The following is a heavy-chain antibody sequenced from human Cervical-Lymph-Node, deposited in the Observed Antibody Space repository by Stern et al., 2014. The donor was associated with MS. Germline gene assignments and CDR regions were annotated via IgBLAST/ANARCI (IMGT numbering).Heavy chain of an antibody. Sequence: VHLVESGGGLVQPGGSLKLSCVASGIIFSGTSMHWVRQASGKGLEWIGRIRSRANGQTTVYTASVKGRFTISRDDSKNTAYLQMNSLKTEDTAVYYCVSDGSGWRNWGQGTLVTVSS. CDR3: VSDGSGWRN. V-gene: IGHV3-73*01. CDR2: IRSRANGQTT. CDR1: GIIFSGTS. D-gene: IGHD3-10*01. J-gene: IGHJ4*02.